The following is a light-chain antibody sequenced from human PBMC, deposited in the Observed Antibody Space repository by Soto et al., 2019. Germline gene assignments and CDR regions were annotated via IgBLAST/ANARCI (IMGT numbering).Light chain of an antibody. CDR2: EVS. V-gene: IGLV2-14*01. J-gene: IGLJ1*01. CDR3: SSYTASTTYV. Sequence: QSALTQPASVSGSPGQSITISCTVTISDIGGHNFVSWYQQYPGKAPKLIMYEVSARPSGVSDRLSGSRSGNTASLTISGLQAEDEADYYCSSYTASTTYVFGTGTKVTVL. CDR1: ISDIGGHNF.